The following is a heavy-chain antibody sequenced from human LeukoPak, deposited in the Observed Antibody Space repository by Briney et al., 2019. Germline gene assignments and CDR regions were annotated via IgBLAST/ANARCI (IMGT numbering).Heavy chain of an antibody. Sequence: PGRSLRLSCAASGFSFSSYAMSWVRQAPGKGLEWVSAISGGGTTYYADSVKGRFTISRDNSENTLYLQVNSLRAEDTALYYCAKSRPTYYDFWSAKGYFDYWGQGALVTVSS. J-gene: IGHJ4*02. D-gene: IGHD3-3*01. CDR3: AKSRPTYYDFWSAKGYFDY. CDR1: GFSFSSYA. V-gene: IGHV3-23*01. CDR2: ISGGGTT.